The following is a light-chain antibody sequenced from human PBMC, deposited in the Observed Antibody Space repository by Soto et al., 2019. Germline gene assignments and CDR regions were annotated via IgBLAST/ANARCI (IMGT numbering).Light chain of an antibody. CDR3: CSSVGNSDYV. CDR2: ADS. Sequence: QSALTQPASVSGSPGQSITISCTGSNSDVGSSNFVSWFQQHPGKAPKLMIFADSKRPSGISDRVSGSRSGSTASLTISGLQAEDEADYYCCSSVGNSDYVFGTGTKV. J-gene: IGLJ1*01. V-gene: IGLV2-23*01. CDR1: NSDVGSSNF.